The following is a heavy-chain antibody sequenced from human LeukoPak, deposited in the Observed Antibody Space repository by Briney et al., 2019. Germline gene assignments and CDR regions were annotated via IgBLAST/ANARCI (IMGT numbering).Heavy chain of an antibody. CDR2: IYYSGST. D-gene: IGHD4-17*01. V-gene: IGHV4-31*03. CDR1: GGSISSGGYY. CDR3: ARDPSTVTTPVGYYYGMDV. J-gene: IGHJ6*02. Sequence: SQTLSLTCTVSGGSISSGGYYWGWIRQHPGKGLEWIGYIYYSGSTYYNPSLKSRVTISVDTSKNQFSLKLSSVTAADTAVYYCARDPSTVTTPVGYYYGMDVWGQGTTVTVSS.